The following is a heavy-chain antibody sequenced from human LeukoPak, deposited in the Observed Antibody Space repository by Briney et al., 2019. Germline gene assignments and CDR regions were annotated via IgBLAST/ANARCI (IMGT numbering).Heavy chain of an antibody. CDR2: IYYSGST. CDR3: ARDKIPFY. J-gene: IGHJ4*02. CDR1: GGSISSYY. D-gene: IGHD2-2*02. Sequence: KPSETLSLICTVSGGSISSYYWSWIRQPPGKGLEWIGYIYYSGSTNYNPSLKSRVTISVDTSKNQFSLKLSSVTAADTAVYYCARDKIPFYWGQGTLVTVSS. V-gene: IGHV4-59*01.